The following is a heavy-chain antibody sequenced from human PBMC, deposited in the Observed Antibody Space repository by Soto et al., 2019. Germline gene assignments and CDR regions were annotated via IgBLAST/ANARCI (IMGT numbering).Heavy chain of an antibody. CDR1: GYTFTSYD. Sequence: QVQLVQSGAEVKKPGASVKVSCKASGYTFTSYDINWVRQATGQGLEWMGWMNPNSANTDYAQKFQXXVTMTRNTSISTAYMELSSLRSEDTAVYYCARDQANYGMDVWGQGTTVTVSS. CDR2: MNPNSANT. J-gene: IGHJ6*02. V-gene: IGHV1-8*01. CDR3: ARDQANYGMDV.